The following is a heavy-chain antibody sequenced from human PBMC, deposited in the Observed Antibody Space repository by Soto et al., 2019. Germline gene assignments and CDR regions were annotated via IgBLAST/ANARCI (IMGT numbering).Heavy chain of an antibody. CDR2: IIPILGIA. Sequence: QVQLVQSGAEVKKPGSSVKVSCKDSGGTFSSDTISWVRHAPGQGLEWMGRIIPILGIANYAQKFQGRVTITADKSTSTAYMELSSLRSEDTAVYYCARIVAPYDYWGQGTLVTVSS. D-gene: IGHD5-12*01. V-gene: IGHV1-69*02. J-gene: IGHJ4*02. CDR1: GGTFSSDT. CDR3: ARIVAPYDY.